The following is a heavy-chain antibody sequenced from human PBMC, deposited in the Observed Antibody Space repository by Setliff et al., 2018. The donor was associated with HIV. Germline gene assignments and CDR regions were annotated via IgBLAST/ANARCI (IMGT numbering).Heavy chain of an antibody. J-gene: IGHJ3*02. CDR3: ARVPRITTLRNAFDI. D-gene: IGHD3-3*01. V-gene: IGHV4-31*03. CDR1: GGSISGGGYY. Sequence: PSETLSLTCTVSGGSISGGGYYWSWIRQHPGKGLDWIGNIYYIGNTDYNPSLKSRVTISIDTSKNQFSLKPSSVTAADTAIYYGARVPRITTLRNAFDIWGQGTMVTVSS. CDR2: IYYIGNT.